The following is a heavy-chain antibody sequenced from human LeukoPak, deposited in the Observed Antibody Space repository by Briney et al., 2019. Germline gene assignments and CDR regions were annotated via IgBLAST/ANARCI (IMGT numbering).Heavy chain of an antibody. Sequence: GGSPRLSCAASGFTFGDYDMSWIRQAPGKGLEWLSYIGSRSTYTNYADSVKGRFTISRDNAENSLYLQMNSLRAEDTAVYYCARKADYFDFWGQGILVTVSS. V-gene: IGHV3-11*06. D-gene: IGHD2-15*01. CDR2: IGSRSTYT. CDR3: ARKADYFDF. CDR1: GFTFGDYD. J-gene: IGHJ4*02.